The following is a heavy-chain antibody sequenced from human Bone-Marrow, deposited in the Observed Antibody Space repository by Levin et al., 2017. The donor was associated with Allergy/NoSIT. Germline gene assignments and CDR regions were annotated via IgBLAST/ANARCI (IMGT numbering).Heavy chain of an antibody. D-gene: IGHD6-13*01. CDR1: GFTFSHFA. V-gene: IGHV3-23*01. CDR2: ISGTGDYT. CDR3: AKGLTSAVGIGLDM. Sequence: GESLKISCAASGFTFSHFAMTWVRQAPGKGLEWVSDISGTGDYTYYADSVKGRFTISRDNSKNILYLKMNSLRVEDTALFYCAKGLTSAVGIGLDMWGQGTMVAVSS. J-gene: IGHJ3*02.